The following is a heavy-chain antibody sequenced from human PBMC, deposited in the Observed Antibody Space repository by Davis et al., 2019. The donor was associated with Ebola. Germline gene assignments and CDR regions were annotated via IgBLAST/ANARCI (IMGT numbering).Heavy chain of an antibody. CDR3: ARDLVVGKNSGYDLSGYYGMDV. V-gene: IGHV1-69*13. J-gene: IGHJ6*02. Sequence: SVKVSCKASGGTFSSYAISWVRQAPGQGLEWMGGIIPIFGTANYAQKFQGRVTITADESTSTAYMELSSLRSEDTAVYYCARDLVVGKNSGYDLSGYYGMDVWGQGTTVTVSS. CDR1: GGTFSSYA. CDR2: IIPIFGTA. D-gene: IGHD5-12*01.